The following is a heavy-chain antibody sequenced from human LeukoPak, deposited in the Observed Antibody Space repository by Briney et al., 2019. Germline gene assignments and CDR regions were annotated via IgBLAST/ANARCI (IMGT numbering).Heavy chain of an antibody. Sequence: PGGSLRLSCAASGFTFSSYGMHWVRQAPGKGLEWVAFIRYDGSNKYYADSVKGRFTISRDNSKNTLYLQMNSLRAEDTAVYYCAKEGRGTSSRRISLFDPWGQGTLVTVSS. J-gene: IGHJ5*02. CDR3: AKEGRGTSSRRISLFDP. CDR1: GFTFSSYG. D-gene: IGHD6-13*01. CDR2: IRYDGSNK. V-gene: IGHV3-30*02.